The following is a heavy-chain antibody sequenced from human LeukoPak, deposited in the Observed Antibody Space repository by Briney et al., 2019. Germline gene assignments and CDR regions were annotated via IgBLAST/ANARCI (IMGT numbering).Heavy chain of an antibody. J-gene: IGHJ3*02. D-gene: IGHD1-26*01. CDR3: ARVGSGSYFLDALDI. V-gene: IGHV3-33*01. Sequence: GGSLRLSCTASGFIFKNYGMHWVRQTPGKGLEWLAVIWSDGNIKYYADSVKGRFSISRDNFKNLLYLQMSGLRAEDTAVYHCARVGSGSYFLDALDIWGQGTMVTVSS. CDR2: IWSDGNIK. CDR1: GFIFKNYG.